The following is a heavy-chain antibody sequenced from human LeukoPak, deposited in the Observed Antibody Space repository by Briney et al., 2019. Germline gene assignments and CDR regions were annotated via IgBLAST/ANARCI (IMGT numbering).Heavy chain of an antibody. Sequence: KPSETLSLTCTASGGSISSYYCSSVRQPPGKGLEWIGYIYYSGSTNYNPSLKSRVTISVDTSKNQFSLKLSSVTAADTAVYYCARPENEGYCSGGSCYARFDTWGQGALGTVSS. D-gene: IGHD2-15*01. J-gene: IGHJ5*02. CDR2: IYYSGST. CDR3: ARPENEGYCSGGSCYARFDT. CDR1: GGSISSYY. V-gene: IGHV4-59*01.